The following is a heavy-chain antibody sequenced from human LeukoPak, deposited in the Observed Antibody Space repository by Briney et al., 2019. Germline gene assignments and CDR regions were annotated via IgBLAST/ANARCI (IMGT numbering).Heavy chain of an antibody. J-gene: IGHJ3*02. CDR2: MNPNSGNT. V-gene: IGHV1-8*01. D-gene: IGHD2-2*01. Sequence: ASVKVSCKASGYTFTSYDINWVRQATGQGLEWMGWMNPNSGNTGYAQKFQGRVTMTRNTSISTAYMELSSLRSEDTAVYYCARRKDIVVVPAARSYAFDIWGQGTMVTVSS. CDR1: GYTFTSYD. CDR3: ARRKDIVVVPAARSYAFDI.